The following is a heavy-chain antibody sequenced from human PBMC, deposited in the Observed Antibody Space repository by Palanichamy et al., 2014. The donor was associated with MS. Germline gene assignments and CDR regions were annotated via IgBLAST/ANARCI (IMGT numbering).Heavy chain of an antibody. D-gene: IGHD2-2*01. V-gene: IGHV3-23*01. CDR2: ISGSGTNT. Sequence: DVQLLESGGGLVQPGGSPRLSRTTSGFTFSSFDMTWVRQAPGKGLEWVSVISGSGTNTYYADSVRGRFTISRDNSKNTLYLLMNSLRAEDTAVYYCARVWAVVNAFDVWGQGTVVTVSS. CDR1: GFTFSSFD. J-gene: IGHJ3*01. CDR3: ARVWAVVNAFDV.